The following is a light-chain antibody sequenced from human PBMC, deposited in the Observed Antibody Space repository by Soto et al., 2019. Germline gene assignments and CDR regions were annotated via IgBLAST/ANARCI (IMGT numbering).Light chain of an antibody. CDR2: LGS. CDR1: QTLLHSNGYNY. CDR3: MQSLQTPWT. V-gene: IGKV2-28*01. Sequence: DIVMTRTPLSLSVTPGQPASISCRSSQTLLHSNGYNYLDWYLQKPGQSPQLLIYLGSNRASGVPDRFSGSGSGTGFTLKISRVEADDVGVYYCMQSLQTPWTFGQGTKVDIK. J-gene: IGKJ1*01.